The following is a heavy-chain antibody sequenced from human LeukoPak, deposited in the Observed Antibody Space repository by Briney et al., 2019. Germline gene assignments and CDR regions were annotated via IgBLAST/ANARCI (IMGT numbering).Heavy chain of an antibody. CDR3: ARDRVGVGGNGWEN. V-gene: IGHV1-8*02. Sequence: GASVKVSCKASGYTFTNYGINWVRQVTGQGFEWMGWMNPNSGNTGYVQKFKGRVTMTRDTSIGTAYMGLSSLRSEDTAVYYCARDRVGVGGNGWENWGQGTLVTVSS. J-gene: IGHJ4*02. D-gene: IGHD6-19*01. CDR2: MNPNSGNT. CDR1: GYTFTNYG.